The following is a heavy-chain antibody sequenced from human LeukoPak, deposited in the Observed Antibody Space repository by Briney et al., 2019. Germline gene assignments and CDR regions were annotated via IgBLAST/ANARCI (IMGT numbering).Heavy chain of an antibody. J-gene: IGHJ4*02. CDR3: VSLPVSVHDSSGYVYYFDF. CDR1: GGSVSNSNYY. CDR2: IYYSGST. Sequence: SETLSLTCTVSGGSVSNSNYYWGWIRQPPGKGLEYIGSIYYSGSTYYNPSLESRVTISVDTSKNQFSLKLGSVTAADTAVYYCVSLPVSVHDSSGYVYYFDFWGQGTLVTVSS. D-gene: IGHD3-22*01. V-gene: IGHV4-39*01.